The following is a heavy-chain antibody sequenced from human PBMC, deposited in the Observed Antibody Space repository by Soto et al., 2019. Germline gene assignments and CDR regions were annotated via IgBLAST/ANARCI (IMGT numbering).Heavy chain of an antibody. V-gene: IGHV4-4*02. D-gene: IGHD1-26*01. J-gene: IGHJ6*02. CDR1: GGSISSSNW. CDR2: IYHSGST. CDR3: ARVSGSYYYGMDV. Sequence: SETLSLTCAVAGGSISSSNWWSRVRQPPGKGLEWIGEIYHSGSTNYNPSLKSRVTISVDKSKNQFSLKLSSVTAADTAVYYCARVSGSYYYGMDVWGQGTTVTVS.